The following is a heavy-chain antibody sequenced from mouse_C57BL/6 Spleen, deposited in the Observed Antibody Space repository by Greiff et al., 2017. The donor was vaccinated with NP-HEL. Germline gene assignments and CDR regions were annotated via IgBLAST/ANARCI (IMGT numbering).Heavy chain of an antibody. CDR1: GYTFTSYT. CDR2: INPSSGYT. V-gene: IGHV1-4*01. J-gene: IGHJ2*01. CDR3: ASPLITTVVSDDY. D-gene: IGHD1-1*01. Sequence: VQLQQSGAELARPGASVKMSCKASGYTFTSYTMHWVKQRPGQGLEWIGYINPSSGYTKYTQKFKDQATLTADKSSSTAYMQLSSLTSEDSAVYYCASPLITTVVSDDYWGQGTTLTVSS.